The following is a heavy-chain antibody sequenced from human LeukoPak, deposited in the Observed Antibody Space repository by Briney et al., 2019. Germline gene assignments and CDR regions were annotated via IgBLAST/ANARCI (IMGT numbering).Heavy chain of an antibody. Sequence: ASVKVSCKASGYTFTSYGISWVRLAPGQGLEWMGWISAYNGNTNYAQKLQGRVTMTTDTSTSTAYMELRSLRSDDTAMYYCARGTGYYYDSSGYEYWGQGTLVTVSS. CDR3: ARGTGYYYDSSGYEY. J-gene: IGHJ4*02. CDR1: GYTFTSYG. CDR2: ISAYNGNT. V-gene: IGHV1-18*01. D-gene: IGHD3-22*01.